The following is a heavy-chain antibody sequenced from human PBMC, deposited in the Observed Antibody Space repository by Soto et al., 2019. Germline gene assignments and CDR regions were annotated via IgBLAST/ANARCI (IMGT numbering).Heavy chain of an antibody. Sequence: EVQLVESGGGLVQPGGSLRLSCAASGFTFSSYSMNWVRQAPGKGLEWVSYISSSSSTIYYADSVKGRFTISRDNAKNSLYLQMNSLRDEDTAVYYCVRATRLVGATWVDYWGQGTLVTVSS. CDR1: GFTFSSYS. D-gene: IGHD1-26*01. J-gene: IGHJ4*02. CDR2: ISSSSSTI. CDR3: VRATRLVGATWVDY. V-gene: IGHV3-48*02.